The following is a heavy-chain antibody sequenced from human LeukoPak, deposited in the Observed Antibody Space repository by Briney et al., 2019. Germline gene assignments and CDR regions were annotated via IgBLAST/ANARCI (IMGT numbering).Heavy chain of an antibody. J-gene: IGHJ4*02. D-gene: IGHD5-18*01. CDR3: AKLARGYSYGYGGGFDY. V-gene: IGHV3-23*01. CDR1: GFNFSIHA. Sequence: GGSLRLSCAASGFNFSIHAMNWVRQAPGKGLEWVSVIGGSGATTYFADSVKGRFTISRDNSKNTLYLQMNSLRAEDTAVYYCAKLARGYSYGYGGGFDYWGQGTLVTVSS. CDR2: IGGSGATT.